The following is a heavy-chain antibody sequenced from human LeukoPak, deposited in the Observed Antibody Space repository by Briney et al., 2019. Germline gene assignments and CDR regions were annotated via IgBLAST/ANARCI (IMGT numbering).Heavy chain of an antibody. V-gene: IGHV3-23*01. CDR1: GFTFSSYA. D-gene: IGHD3-9*01. CDR3: AKDQSPNYDILTSDY. J-gene: IGHJ4*02. Sequence: GGSLRLSCAASGFTFSSYAMSWVRQAPGQGLEWVSAIGGSGGSTYYADSVKGRFTISRDNSKNTLYLQMNSLTAEDTAVYYCAKDQSPNYDILTSDYWGQGTLVTVSS. CDR2: IGGSGGST.